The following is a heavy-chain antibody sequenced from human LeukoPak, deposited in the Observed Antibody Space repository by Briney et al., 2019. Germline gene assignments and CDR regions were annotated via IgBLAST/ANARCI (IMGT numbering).Heavy chain of an antibody. V-gene: IGHV3-48*01. CDR3: ARDSSGSRGDY. CDR1: GFTFSTYD. Sequence: PGGSLRLSCVASGFTFSTYDMNWVRQAPGKGLEWVSYILSSSSTIYYADSVKGRFTISRDNAKNSLYLQMNSLRAEDTAVYYCARDSSGSRGDYWGQGTLVTVSS. D-gene: IGHD6-19*01. CDR2: ILSSSSTI. J-gene: IGHJ4*02.